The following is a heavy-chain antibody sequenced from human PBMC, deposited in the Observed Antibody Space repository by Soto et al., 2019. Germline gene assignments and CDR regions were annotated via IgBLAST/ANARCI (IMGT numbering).Heavy chain of an antibody. CDR2: ISAYNGNT. D-gene: IGHD5-18*01. V-gene: IGHV1-18*04. J-gene: IGHJ3*02. CDR3: ASATDTAMVQDAFDI. CDR1: GYTFTSYG. Sequence: ASVKVSCKASGYTFTSYGISWVRQAPGQGLEWMGWISAYNGNTNYAQKLQGRVTMTTDTSTSTAYMELRSLRSDDTAVYYCASATDTAMVQDAFDIWGQGTMVTV.